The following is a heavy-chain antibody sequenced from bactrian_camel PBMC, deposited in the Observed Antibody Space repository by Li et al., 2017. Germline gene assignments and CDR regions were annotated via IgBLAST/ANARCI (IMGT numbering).Heavy chain of an antibody. CDR1: GFTFSSYY. J-gene: IGHJ6*01. CDR2: IYKDDSNA. D-gene: IGHD6*01. V-gene: IGHV3-2*01. Sequence: HVQLVESGGDLVQPGGSLRLSCATSGFTFSSYYMSWVRQAPGKGLEWVSSIYKDDSNADYVDSVKGRFTISRDDAKNTVYLQMNSLKPEDAAMYYCAAKYGGICRPGPGRTFNSWGQGTQVTVS. CDR3: AAKYGGICRPGPGRTFNS.